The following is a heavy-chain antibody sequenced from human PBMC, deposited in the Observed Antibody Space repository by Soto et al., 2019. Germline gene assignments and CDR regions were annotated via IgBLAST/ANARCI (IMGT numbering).Heavy chain of an antibody. Sequence: SETLSLTCTVSGGSISGYYWSWIRQPAGKGLEWIGRMYNSERTNYNPSLKSRVTMSMDTSKNQFSLKLTSVTAADTAVYFCAREPLAHSYFDLWGQATLVTVSS. CDR1: GGSISGYY. V-gene: IGHV4-4*07. CDR3: AREPLAHSYFDL. J-gene: IGHJ4*02. CDR2: MYNSERT.